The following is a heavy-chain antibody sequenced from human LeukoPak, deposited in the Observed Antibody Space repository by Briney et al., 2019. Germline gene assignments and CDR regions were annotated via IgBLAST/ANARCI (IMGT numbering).Heavy chain of an antibody. CDR3: ARHNVLRYFDWLFDSWFDP. J-gene: IGHJ5*02. CDR1: GFTFSSYW. Sequence: GGSLRLSCAASGFTFSSYWMSWVRQAPGKGLEWVANIKQDGSEKYYVDSVKGRFTISRDNAKNSLYLQMNSLRAEDTAVYYCARHNVLRYFDWLFDSWFDPWGQGTLVTVSS. D-gene: IGHD3-9*01. V-gene: IGHV3-7*01. CDR2: IKQDGSEK.